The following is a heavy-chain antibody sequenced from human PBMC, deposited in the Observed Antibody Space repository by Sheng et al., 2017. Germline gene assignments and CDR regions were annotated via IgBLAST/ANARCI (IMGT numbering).Heavy chain of an antibody. CDR3: ARSKPLGAYFDY. Sequence: QVQLQESGPGLVKPSQTLSLTCAVSGGSMSSSYYSWSWIRQPPGKGLEWIGYIYYSGSTYYSPSLKSRVTMSVDTSKNQFSLKLSSVTAADTAVYYCARSKPLGAYFDYWAREPWSPSHQ. CDR1: GGSMSSSYYS. J-gene: IGHJ4*02. D-gene: IGHD3-10*01. CDR2: IYYSGST. V-gene: IGHV4-30-4*07.